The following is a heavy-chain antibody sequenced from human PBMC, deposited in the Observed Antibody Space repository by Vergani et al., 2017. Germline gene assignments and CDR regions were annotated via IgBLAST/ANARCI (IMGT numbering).Heavy chain of an antibody. D-gene: IGHD1-26*01. CDR1: GITFKNAW. J-gene: IGHJ4*02. CDR2: IYYSGRT. V-gene: IGHV4-59*12. CDR3: ARDSAVGGTFDS. Sequence: VQVVESGGGLIKPGGSLRLSCVVSGITFKNAWINWVRQAPGKGLEWIGRIYYSGRTDYNPSLESRVTISVDTSKNTFSLKLNSVTAADTAIYYCARDSAVGGTFDSWGQGTLVSVSS.